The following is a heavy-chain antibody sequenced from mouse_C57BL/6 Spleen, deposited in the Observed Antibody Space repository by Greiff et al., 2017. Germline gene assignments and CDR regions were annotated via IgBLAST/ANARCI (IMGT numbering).Heavy chain of an antibody. CDR3: TRDVTTGVEGAMDY. V-gene: IGHV5-9-1*02. D-gene: IGHD1-1*01. CDR2: ISSGGDYI. J-gene: IGHJ4*01. Sequence: EVQLVESGEGLVKPGGSLKLSCAASGFTFSDYAMSWVRQTPGKRLEWVEYISSGGDYIYYAETVKGRFTIARDNARNTLYLQMSSLKSEDTDMYDCTRDVTTGVEGAMDYWGQGTSVTVSS. CDR1: GFTFSDYA.